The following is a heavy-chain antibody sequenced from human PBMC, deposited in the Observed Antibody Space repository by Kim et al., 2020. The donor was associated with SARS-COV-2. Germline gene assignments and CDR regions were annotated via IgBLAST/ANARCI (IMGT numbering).Heavy chain of an antibody. CDR3: ASDYGDYVGYYYYGMDV. Sequence: GGSLRLSCAASGFTFSSYSMNWVRQAPGKGLEWVSYISSSSTIYYADSVKGRFTISRDNAKNSLYLQMNSLRDEDTAVYYCASDYGDYVGYYYYGMDVWGQGTTVTVSS. CDR2: ISSSSTI. CDR1: GFTFSSYS. D-gene: IGHD4-17*01. J-gene: IGHJ6*02. V-gene: IGHV3-48*02.